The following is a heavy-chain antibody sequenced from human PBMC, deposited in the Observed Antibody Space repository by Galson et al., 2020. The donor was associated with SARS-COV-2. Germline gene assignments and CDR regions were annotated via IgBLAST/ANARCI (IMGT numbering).Heavy chain of an antibody. CDR3: AREWGGHRHYDYVWGTYRLGPGAFDI. V-gene: IGHV3-21*01. CDR2: ISSRSTDI. D-gene: IGHD3-16*02. J-gene: IGHJ3*02. CDR1: GFTFSTYG. Sequence: NSGGSLRLSCAAFGFTFSTYGMNWVRQAPGKGLEWVSSISSRSTDIYYADSLKGRFTISRDNARNSLYLQMNSLTAEDTALYYCAREWGGHRHYDYVWGTYRLGPGAFDIWGQGTMVTVSS.